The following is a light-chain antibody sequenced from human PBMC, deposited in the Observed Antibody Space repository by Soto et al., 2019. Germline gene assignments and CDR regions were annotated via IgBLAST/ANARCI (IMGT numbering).Light chain of an antibody. J-gene: IGKJ1*01. CDR3: QQYNKWPQT. CDR2: GAS. CDR1: QSVSRY. V-gene: IGKV3-15*01. Sequence: DIVLTQSPATLSLSPGERATLSCRASQSVSRYLAWYQQKPGQAPRLLIYGASTRATDIPATFTGSGSGTEFTLTISSLQSEDIAVYYCQQYNKWPQTFGQGTKVDIK.